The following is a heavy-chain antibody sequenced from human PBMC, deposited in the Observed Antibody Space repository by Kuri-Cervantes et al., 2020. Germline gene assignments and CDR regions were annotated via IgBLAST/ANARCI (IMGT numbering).Heavy chain of an antibody. J-gene: IGHJ4*02. CDR1: GFTFNTYA. V-gene: IGHV3-23*01. Sequence: GESLKISCAASGFTFNTYAMTWVRQAPGKGLEWVSGITGSGGSTYYADSVKGRFTISRDNAKNSLYLQMNSLRAEDTAVYYCARGSATVSTTNDYWGQGTLVTVSS. D-gene: IGHD2-15*01. CDR2: ITGSGGST. CDR3: ARGSATVSTTNDY.